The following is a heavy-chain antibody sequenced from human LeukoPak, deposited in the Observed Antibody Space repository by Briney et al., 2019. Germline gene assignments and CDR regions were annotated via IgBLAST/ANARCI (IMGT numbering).Heavy chain of an antibody. CDR1: GGSFSGYY. CDR3: ARRVANSNYYCYGMDV. Sequence: SETLSLTCAVYGGSFSGYYWSWIRQPPGKGLEWIGEINHSGSTNYNPSLKSRVTISVDTSKNQFSLKLSSVTAADTAVYYCARRVANSNYYCYGMDVWGQGTTVTVSS. CDR2: INHSGST. J-gene: IGHJ6*02. V-gene: IGHV4-34*01. D-gene: IGHD3-10*01.